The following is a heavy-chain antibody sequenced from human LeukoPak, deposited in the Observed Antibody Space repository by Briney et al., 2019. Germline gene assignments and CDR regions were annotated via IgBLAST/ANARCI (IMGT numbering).Heavy chain of an antibody. Sequence: SETLSLTCTVSGGSISSYYWSWIRQPPGKGLEWIGYIYYSGNTNYNPSLKSRVTISVDTSKNQFSLKLSSVTAADTAVYYCARADGYCSGGSCYPRAFDIWGQGTMVTVSS. CDR3: ARADGYCSGGSCYPRAFDI. J-gene: IGHJ3*02. D-gene: IGHD2-15*01. V-gene: IGHV4-59*01. CDR1: GGSISSYY. CDR2: IYYSGNT.